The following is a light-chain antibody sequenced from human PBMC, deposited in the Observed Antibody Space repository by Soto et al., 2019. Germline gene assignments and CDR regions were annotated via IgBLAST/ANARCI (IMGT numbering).Light chain of an antibody. CDR1: RSNIGSNS. V-gene: IGLV1-44*01. Sequence: VLTQPPSASGTPGQRIVISCSGSRSNIGSNSVNWYQQFPGTAPKLLIYINDQRPSGVPDRFSGSQSGTSVSLAISGLHSEDEADYYCASWDDRLKGYVFGTGTKVTVL. CDR2: IND. J-gene: IGLJ1*01. CDR3: ASWDDRLKGYV.